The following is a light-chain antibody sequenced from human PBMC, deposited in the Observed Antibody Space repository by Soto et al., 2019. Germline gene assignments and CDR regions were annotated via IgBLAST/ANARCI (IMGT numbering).Light chain of an antibody. CDR1: SSNIGSNY. V-gene: IGLV1-47*02. Sequence: QSVLTQPASASGTPGQRVTISCSGSSSNIGSNYVYWYQHLPGTAPKLLIYTNNLRPSGVPDRFSGSKSGTSASLAISGLRSEDEADYYCGAWDDSLSVYVFGTGTKVTVL. J-gene: IGLJ1*01. CDR2: TNN. CDR3: GAWDDSLSVYV.